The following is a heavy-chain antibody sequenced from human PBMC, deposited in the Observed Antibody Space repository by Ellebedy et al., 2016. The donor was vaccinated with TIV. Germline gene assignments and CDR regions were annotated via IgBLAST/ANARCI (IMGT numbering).Heavy chain of an antibody. CDR3: ARALRRYKSRGPLDV. J-gene: IGHJ3*01. V-gene: IGHV5-10-1*01. CDR1: GYTFTKHW. Sequence: GESLKISCQASGYTFTKHWITWERQMPGKGLELMGKIDHRDSFTHYSPSFGGHVTFSRDKSTTTVFLQWASLKASDTAIYFCARALRRYKSRGPLDVWGQGTIVTVSS. D-gene: IGHD4-23*01. CDR2: IDHRDSFT.